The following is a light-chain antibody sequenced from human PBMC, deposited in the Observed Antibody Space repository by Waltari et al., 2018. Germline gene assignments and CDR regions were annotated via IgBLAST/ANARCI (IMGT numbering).Light chain of an antibody. J-gene: IGKJ2*01. V-gene: IGKV4-1*01. CDR3: LQYYSRPYT. CDR1: QSVLYSANSKNY. CDR2: WAS. Sequence: DIVMTQSPDSLAVSLGERATINCRSSQSVLYSANSKNYLAWYQQKPGQTPKLPVYWASNLESGVPDRVSGSGSGTDFTLTISSLQAEDVAVYFCLQYYSRPYTFGQGTKLDIK.